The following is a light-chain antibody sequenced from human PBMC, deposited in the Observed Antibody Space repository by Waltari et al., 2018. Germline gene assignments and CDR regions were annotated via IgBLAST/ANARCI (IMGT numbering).Light chain of an antibody. J-gene: IGKJ5*01. Sequence: EIVVTQSPATLSLSPGEGATLSCRTSKSVSSNLAWFQQKDGQPPRLVLCDASGRAADTPARFSGGGSGTDYTLTISSLEPEDFATYYCQQRSAWPTTFGQGTRLEI. CDR3: QQRSAWPTT. V-gene: IGKV3-11*01. CDR1: KSVSSN. CDR2: DAS.